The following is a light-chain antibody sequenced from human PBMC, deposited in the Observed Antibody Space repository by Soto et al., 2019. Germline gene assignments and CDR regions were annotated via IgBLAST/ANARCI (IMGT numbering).Light chain of an antibody. Sequence: EMVMTQSPAILSLSPGESSTLSCRASQSVTINYLAWYQQHPGQPPRLLIYGISTRATGIPARFSGSGSGTEFSLTISSLHSEDFAVYYCQQYSKLPITFGQGTRLE. CDR2: GIS. J-gene: IGKJ5*01. CDR1: QSVTIN. CDR3: QQYSKLPIT. V-gene: IGKV3-15*01.